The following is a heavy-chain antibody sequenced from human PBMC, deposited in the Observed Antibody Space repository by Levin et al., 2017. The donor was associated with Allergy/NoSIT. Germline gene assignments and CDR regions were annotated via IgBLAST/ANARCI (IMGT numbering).Heavy chain of an antibody. CDR2: ISGSGGST. V-gene: IGHV3-23*01. Sequence: ASVKVSCAASGFTFSSYAMSWVRQAPGKGLEWVSAISGSGGSTYYADSVKGRFTISRDNSKNTLYLQMNSLRAEDTAVYYCAKEYYYDSSGYPNGYFQHWGQGTLVTVSS. D-gene: IGHD3-22*01. CDR3: AKEYYYDSSGYPNGYFQH. J-gene: IGHJ1*01. CDR1: GFTFSSYA.